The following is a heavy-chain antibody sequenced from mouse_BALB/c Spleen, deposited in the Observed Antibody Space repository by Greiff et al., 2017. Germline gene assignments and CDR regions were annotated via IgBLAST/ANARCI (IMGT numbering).Heavy chain of an antibody. CDR2: IDPSDSYT. D-gene: IGHD2-10*02. V-gene: IGHV1-69*02. CDR1: GYTFTSYW. Sequence: QVQLQQPGAELVKPGASVKLSCKASGYTFTSYWMHWVKQRPGQGLEWIGEIDPSDSYTNYNQKFKGKATLTVDKSSSTAYMQLSSLTSEDSAVYYCARPYGNCYAMDYWGQGTSVTVSS. J-gene: IGHJ4*01. CDR3: ARPYGNCYAMDY.